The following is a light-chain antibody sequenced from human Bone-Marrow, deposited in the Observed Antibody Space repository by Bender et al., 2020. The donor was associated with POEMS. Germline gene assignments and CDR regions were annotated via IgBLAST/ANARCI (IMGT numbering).Light chain of an antibody. CDR2: DVS. Sequence: QSALTQPASVSGSPGQSITISCTGTSSDVGGYDYVSWYQQYPGKAPKLMIYDVSKRPSGVPDRFSGSKSGNTASLTISGLQAEDEADYYCSSYTSSTTLVFGGGTKLTVL. CDR3: SSYTSSTTLV. J-gene: IGLJ2*01. V-gene: IGLV2-14*01. CDR1: SSDVGGYDY.